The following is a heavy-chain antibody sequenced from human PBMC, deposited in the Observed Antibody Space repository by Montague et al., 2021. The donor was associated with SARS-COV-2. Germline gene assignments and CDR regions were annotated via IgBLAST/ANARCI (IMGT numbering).Heavy chain of an antibody. J-gene: IGHJ3*01. CDR3: ARLSGYNPFDAFDL. CDR1: DDSINNYY. Sequence: SETLSLTCTVSDDSINNYYWSWIRQPPGKGLEWIGNTFYSGSTMYNPSLKSRVTISVDTSKNQFSLNLSSVTAADPAVYFCARLSGYNPFDAFDLWGPGKMVTVSS. D-gene: IGHD5-24*01. V-gene: IGHV4-59*01. CDR2: TFYSGST.